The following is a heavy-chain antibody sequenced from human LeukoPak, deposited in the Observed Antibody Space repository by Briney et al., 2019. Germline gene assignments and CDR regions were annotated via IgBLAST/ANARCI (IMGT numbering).Heavy chain of an antibody. D-gene: IGHD3-22*01. V-gene: IGHV3-23*01. CDR2: ISGSGGST. CDR1: GFTFSSYA. CDR3: ANLNYYDSSMED. J-gene: IGHJ4*02. Sequence: GGSLRLSCAASGFTFSSYAMSWARQAPGEGLEWVSAISGSGGSTYYADSGKGRFTISRDNSKNTLYLQMNSLRAEDTAVYYCANLNYYDSSMEDWGQGTLVTVSS.